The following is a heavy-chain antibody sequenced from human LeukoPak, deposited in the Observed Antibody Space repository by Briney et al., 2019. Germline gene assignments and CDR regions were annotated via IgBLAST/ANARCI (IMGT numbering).Heavy chain of an antibody. CDR2: INPDGSAT. CDR3: ARDDY. CDR1: GFTFSDYW. Sequence: GGSLRLSCAASGFTFSDYWMHWVRQVPGKGLAWVSRINPDGSATVYADSVKGRFTISRDNAQNTLYLQMNSLRAEDTAVYYCARDDYWGQGTLVTVSS. J-gene: IGHJ4*02. V-gene: IGHV3-74*01.